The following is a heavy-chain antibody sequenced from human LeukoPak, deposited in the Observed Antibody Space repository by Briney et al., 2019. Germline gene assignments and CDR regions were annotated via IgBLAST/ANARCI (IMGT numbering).Heavy chain of an antibody. CDR1: GGSFTSYA. CDR2: IIPILGIA. V-gene: IGHV1-69*04. CDR3: AREVPPHYGMDV. J-gene: IGHJ6*02. Sequence: SVKVSCKASGGSFTSYAISWVRQAPGQGREWMGRIIPILGIANYAQKFQGRVTITADKSTSTAYMELSSLRSEDTAVYYCAREVPPHYGMDVWGQGTTVTVSS.